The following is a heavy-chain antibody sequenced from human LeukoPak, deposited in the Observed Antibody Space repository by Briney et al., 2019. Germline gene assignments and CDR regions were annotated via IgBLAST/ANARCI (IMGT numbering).Heavy chain of an antibody. CDR2: ISHSSSYI. CDR3: AKDGARYDFWSGYYDYYYYYGMDV. Sequence: GGSLRLSCGASGFTFSSYSMNWVRQAPGKGLEWVSSISHSSSYIYYADSVKGRLAVSRDNSKNTLYLQMNSLRAEDTAVYYCAKDGARYDFWSGYYDYYYYYGMDVWGQGTTVTVSS. D-gene: IGHD3-3*01. CDR1: GFTFSSYS. V-gene: IGHV3-21*04. J-gene: IGHJ6*02.